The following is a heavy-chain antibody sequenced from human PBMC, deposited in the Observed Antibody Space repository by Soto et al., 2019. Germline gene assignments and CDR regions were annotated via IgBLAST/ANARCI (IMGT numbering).Heavy chain of an antibody. Sequence: GGSLRLSCATSGFTFSSHWMGWVRQAPGKGLEWVANVEQDGSEKYYVDSVKGRFTISRDNAKDSVYLQMNSLRAEDTAVYYCARARGGYYFDSWGQGTLVTVSS. CDR1: GFTFSSHW. V-gene: IGHV3-7*04. D-gene: IGHD3-22*01. CDR2: VEQDGSEK. CDR3: ARARGGYYFDS. J-gene: IGHJ4*02.